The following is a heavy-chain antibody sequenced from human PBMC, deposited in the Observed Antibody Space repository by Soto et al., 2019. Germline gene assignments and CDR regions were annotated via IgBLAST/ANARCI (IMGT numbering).Heavy chain of an antibody. CDR1: GGTTSTYD. D-gene: IGHD3-22*01. J-gene: IGHJ3*01. CDR3: ERAGGYRDSTGYSSGDASDF. V-gene: IGHV4-59*01. CDR2: IIHSGST. Sequence: SETLSLTCTVSGGTTSTYDWSWIRQPPGKGLEWIGYIIHSGSTKYNPSLKSRVTISVDMSKNQLSLTLRSVTAADTAVYYCERAGGYRDSTGYSSGDASDFRGQGTKVTVSS.